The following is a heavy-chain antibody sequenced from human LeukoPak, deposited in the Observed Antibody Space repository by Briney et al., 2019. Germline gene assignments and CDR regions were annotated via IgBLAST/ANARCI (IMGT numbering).Heavy chain of an antibody. J-gene: IGHJ5*02. D-gene: IGHD3-10*01. CDR3: ARDRGGWFGRNWFDP. Sequence: SETLSLICTVSGGSISSYYWSWIRQPPGRGLEWSGYIHYSGSTNYNTALTGRVTISVDTSKNQFSLKLSSVTAADTAVYYCARDRGGWFGRNWFDPWGQGTLVTVSS. CDR1: GGSISSYY. CDR2: IHYSGST. V-gene: IGHV4-59*01.